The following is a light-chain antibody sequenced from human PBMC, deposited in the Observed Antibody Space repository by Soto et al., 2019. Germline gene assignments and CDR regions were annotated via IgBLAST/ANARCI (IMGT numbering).Light chain of an antibody. CDR2: AAS. Sequence: DIQMTQSPSSLSASVGDRVTITCRASQVIGNYLAWYQQKAGKAPKLLIYAASTLQSGVPSRFSGSGSGTDFTLTISSLQPEDVANYYCQKYNNAPFTFGPGTKVDVK. CDR3: QKYNNAPFT. J-gene: IGKJ3*01. CDR1: QVIGNY. V-gene: IGKV1-27*01.